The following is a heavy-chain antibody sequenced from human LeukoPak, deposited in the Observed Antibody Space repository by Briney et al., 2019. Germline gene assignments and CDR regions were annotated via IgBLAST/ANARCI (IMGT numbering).Heavy chain of an antibody. CDR1: GGSFSGYY. CDR3: ARVPSGNSSGSPTNTDY. CDR2: INHSGST. Sequence: SETLSLTCAVYGGSFSGYYWSWIRQPPGKGLEWIGEINHSGSTNYNPSLKSRVTISVDTSKNQFSLKLSSVTAADTAVYYCARVPSGNSSGSPTNTDYWGQGTLVTVSS. D-gene: IGHD6-19*01. V-gene: IGHV4-34*01. J-gene: IGHJ4*02.